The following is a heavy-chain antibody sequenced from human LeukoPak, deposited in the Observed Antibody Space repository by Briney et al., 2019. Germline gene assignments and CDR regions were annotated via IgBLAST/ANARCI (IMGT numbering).Heavy chain of an antibody. CDR3: ARKFGYYDSSGYYYELDAFDI. CDR2: ISSSSSYI. Sequence: GGCLRHSRVASLFTLISYSMNWVRPAPGRGLEWVSSISSSSSYIYYADSVWGGFTISRDNAKISLYLQMNSLKAEDTAVYYCARKFGYYDSSGYYYELDAFDIWGQGTMVTVSS. D-gene: IGHD3-22*01. V-gene: IGHV3-21*01. J-gene: IGHJ3*02. CDR1: LFTLISYS.